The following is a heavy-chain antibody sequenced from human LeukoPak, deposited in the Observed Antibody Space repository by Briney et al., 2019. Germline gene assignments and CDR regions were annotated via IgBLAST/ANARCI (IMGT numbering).Heavy chain of an antibody. J-gene: IGHJ4*02. CDR2: IYPGDSDT. CDR3: ARRLHDFWSFDY. D-gene: IGHD3-3*01. CDR1: GYSFTSYW. Sequence: GESLKISCKSSGYSFTSYWIGWVRQMPGKGLEWMGIIYPGDSDTRYSPSFQGQVTISADKSISTAYLQWGSLKASDTAIYYCARRLHDFWSFDYWGQGTLVTVSS. V-gene: IGHV5-51*01.